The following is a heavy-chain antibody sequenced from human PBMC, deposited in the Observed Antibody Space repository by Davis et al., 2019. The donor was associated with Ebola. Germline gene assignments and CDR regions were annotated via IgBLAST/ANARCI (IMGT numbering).Heavy chain of an antibody. V-gene: IGHV4-59*12. D-gene: IGHD5-18*01. CDR2: VYYDGAT. CDR3: ARAGYSYGADNWFDP. CDR1: GGSITGYY. Sequence: MPSETLSLTCTVSGGSITGYYWSWIRQPPGKGLQWIGYVYYDGATNYNPSLKSRVTISVDTSKNQFSLKLSSVTAADTAVYYCARAGYSYGADNWFDPWGQGTLVTVSS. J-gene: IGHJ5*02.